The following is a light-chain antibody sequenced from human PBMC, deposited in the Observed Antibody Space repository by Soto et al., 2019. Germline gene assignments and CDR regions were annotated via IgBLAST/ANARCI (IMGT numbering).Light chain of an antibody. V-gene: IGKV1-9*01. CDR3: QQLLSYPLT. J-gene: IGKJ4*01. Sequence: IQLTQSPSSLSASVGDRVTITCRASQGIRNYLAWYQQKPGKAPNLLIFAASTLHSGVPSRFSGSGSETDFTLIISNLQPEDSATYFCQQLLSYPLTFGGGTK. CDR1: QGIRNY. CDR2: AAS.